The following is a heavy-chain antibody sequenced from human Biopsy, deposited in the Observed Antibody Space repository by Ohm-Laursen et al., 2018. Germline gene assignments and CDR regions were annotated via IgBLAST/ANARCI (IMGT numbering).Heavy chain of an antibody. V-gene: IGHV4-39*07. CDR3: ARLGSGDYFPTFFDF. CDR2: IFYRGST. CDR1: GGSISNNNYY. D-gene: IGHD5-12*01. Sequence: SETLSLTCTVSGGSISNNNYYWGWIRQPPGKGLEWIESIFYRGSTHYKPSLKSRVNISVDTSKDQFSLKLSSVTAADTAVYYCARLGSGDYFPTFFDFWGQGALVTVSS. J-gene: IGHJ4*02.